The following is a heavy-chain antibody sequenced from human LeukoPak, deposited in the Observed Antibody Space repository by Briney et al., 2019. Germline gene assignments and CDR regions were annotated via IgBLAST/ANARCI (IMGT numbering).Heavy chain of an antibody. Sequence: GASVKVSCKASGYTFTSYAMNWVRQAPGQGLEWMGWINTNTGNPTYAQGFTGRFVFSLDTSVSTAYLQISSLKAEDTAVYYCARVGPDYVGGIYRPAHSYYGRAVGAQGPRATVPS. CDR2: INTNTGNP. D-gene: IGHD3-16*01. CDR3: ARVGPDYVGGIYRPAHSYYGRAV. J-gene: IGHJ6*02. CDR1: GYTFTSYA. V-gene: IGHV7-4-1*02.